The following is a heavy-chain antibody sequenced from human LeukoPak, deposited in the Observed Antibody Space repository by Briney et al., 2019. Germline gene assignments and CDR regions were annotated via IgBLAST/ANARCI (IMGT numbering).Heavy chain of an antibody. V-gene: IGHV4-30-4*01. CDR3: ARGGVDQPFDP. CDR2: IYYSGST. D-gene: IGHD1-26*01. J-gene: IGHJ5*02. Sequence: PSQTLSLTCTVSGGSISSGDYYWSWLRQPPGTGLEWIGYIYYSGSTYYNPSRKSRVAISVDTSKNQFSLKLTSVTAADTAVYYCARGGVDQPFDPWGQGTLVTVSS. CDR1: GGSISSGDYY.